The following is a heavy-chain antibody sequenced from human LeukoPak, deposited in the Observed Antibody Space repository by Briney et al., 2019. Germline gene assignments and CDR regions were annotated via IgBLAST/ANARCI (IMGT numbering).Heavy chain of an antibody. V-gene: IGHV4-39*07. CDR2: ISYSGTT. CDR3: ARDFSSSSTVYYYYYMDV. D-gene: IGHD6-6*01. Sequence: PSETLSLTCTVSGGSISSRPYYWGWVRQPPGKGLEWIGTISYSGTTYYSPSLKSRVTISLDTSKNQFSLKLSSVTAADTAIYYCARDFSSSSTVYYYYYMDVWGKGTTVTISS. CDR1: GGSISSRPYY. J-gene: IGHJ6*03.